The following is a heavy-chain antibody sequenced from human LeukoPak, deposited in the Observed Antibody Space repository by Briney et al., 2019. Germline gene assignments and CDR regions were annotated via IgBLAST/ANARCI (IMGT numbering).Heavy chain of an antibody. V-gene: IGHV3-21*01. D-gene: IGHD3-22*01. CDR3: VRLRRNGDTSGFYYYYDF. J-gene: IGHJ4*02. CDR1: GYTFSSYS. Sequence: GGFLRLSCVASGYTFSSYSINWVRHAPGKGLEWVSSISVRSNYIYYADSVRGRFSISRDDARDSLYLQMNSLRAEDTAVYFCVRLRRNGDTSGFYYYYDFWGQGTLVTVSS. CDR2: ISVRSNYI.